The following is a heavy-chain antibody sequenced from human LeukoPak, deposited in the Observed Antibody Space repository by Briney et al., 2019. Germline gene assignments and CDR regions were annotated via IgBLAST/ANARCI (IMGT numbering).Heavy chain of an antibody. V-gene: IGHV4-39*01. J-gene: IGHJ3*01. CDR3: ARQGQWDLLGAFDV. Sequence: SETLSLTCAVSGASVSGSNYYWGWIRQPPGKGLEWIGNIYSSGSTYYNASLQSRVTISIDTSKNQFSLKLTSVTAADTAVYYCARQGQWDLLGAFDVWGHGTMVTVSS. CDR1: GASVSGSNYY. D-gene: IGHD1-26*01. CDR2: IYSSGST.